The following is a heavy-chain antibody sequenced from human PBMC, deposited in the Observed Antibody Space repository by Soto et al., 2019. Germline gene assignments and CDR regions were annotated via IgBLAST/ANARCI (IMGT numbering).Heavy chain of an antibody. CDR3: ARDREYYYDSSGNYYYHYGLDV. CDR1: GYTFTDYG. D-gene: IGHD3-22*01. CDR2: ISGYNGNT. V-gene: IGHV1-18*04. J-gene: IGHJ6*02. Sequence: QVPLVESGAEVKKPGASVKVSCKASGYTFTDYGISWVRQAPGQGLEWMGWISGYNGNTKYAQKFQGRVTMTTDTTTNTAYMELRSLRSDDTAVYYCARDREYYYDSSGNYYYHYGLDVWGQGTTVTVS.